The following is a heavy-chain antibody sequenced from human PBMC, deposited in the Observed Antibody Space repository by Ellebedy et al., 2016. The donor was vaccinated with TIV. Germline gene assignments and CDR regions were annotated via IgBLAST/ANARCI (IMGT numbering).Heavy chain of an antibody. J-gene: IGHJ4*02. V-gene: IGHV3-48*03. CDR1: GFTFSSYE. D-gene: IGHD3-10*01. CDR2: VSNGGSVM. CDR3: ARDQTVRGIIMEY. Sequence: GESLKISCVASGFTFSSYEMNWVRQAPGKGLEWVSYVSNGGSVMYYEDSVKGRFTIFSDNDKNVLYLQMDSLRVEDTAVYYCARDQTVRGIIMEYWGQGALVTVSS.